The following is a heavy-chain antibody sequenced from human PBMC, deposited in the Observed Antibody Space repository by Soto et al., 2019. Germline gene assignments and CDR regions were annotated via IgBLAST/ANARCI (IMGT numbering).Heavy chain of an antibody. Sequence: QVQLQQWGAGLLKPSETLSLTCAVSGGSFSGHYWRWIRQSPGEGLEWIGEINHSGTTNYNPSLKSRVTISVVTSKNQFSLKLSSVTAADTAVYYCASLDYDICVWGKGTTVTVSS. V-gene: IGHV4-34*01. J-gene: IGHJ6*04. CDR3: ASLDYDICV. D-gene: IGHD3-9*01. CDR2: INHSGTT. CDR1: GGSFSGHY.